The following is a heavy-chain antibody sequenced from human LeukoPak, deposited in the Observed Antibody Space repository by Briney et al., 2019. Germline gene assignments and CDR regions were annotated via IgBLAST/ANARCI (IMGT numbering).Heavy chain of an antibody. CDR2: ISYDGSNK. Sequence: QAGGSLRLSCAASGFSFSSYGMHWVRQAPGKGLEWVAVISYDGSNKYYADSVKGRFTISRDNSKNTLYLQMSSLRPEDTAVYYCASGGYTSSWYVVDYWGQGTLVTVSS. CDR3: ASGGYTSSWYVVDY. CDR1: GFSFSSYG. V-gene: IGHV3-30*03. J-gene: IGHJ4*02. D-gene: IGHD6-13*01.